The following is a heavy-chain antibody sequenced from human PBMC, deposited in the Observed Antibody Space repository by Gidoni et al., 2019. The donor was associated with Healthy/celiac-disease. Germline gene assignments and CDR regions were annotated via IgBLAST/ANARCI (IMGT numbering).Heavy chain of an antibody. CDR2: SSGSGGST. J-gene: IGHJ4*02. CDR3: AKDYGVLWFGELLGSGFDY. V-gene: IGHV3-23*01. Sequence: EVQLLESGGGLVQPGGSLRLSCAASGFTFRSYAISWVRQAPGKGLEWVSASSGSGGSTYYADFVKGRFTISRDNSKNTLYLQMNSLRAEDTAVYYWAKDYGVLWFGELLGSGFDYWGQGTLVTVSS. CDR1: GFTFRSYA. D-gene: IGHD3-10*01.